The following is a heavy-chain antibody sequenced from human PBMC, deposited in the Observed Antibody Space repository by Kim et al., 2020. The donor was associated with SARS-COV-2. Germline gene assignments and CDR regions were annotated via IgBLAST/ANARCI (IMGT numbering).Heavy chain of an antibody. CDR3: AKRAAHFFAD. D-gene: IGHD6-25*01. Sequence: GGSLRLSCAASGFTFSSYAMSWVRQAPGKGLEWVSLILSSGDATYYADSVKGRFTISRDNSKNTLYLQMNSLRAEDTAVYFCAKRAAHFFADWGQGTLVTVSS. V-gene: IGHV3-23*01. CDR2: ILSSGDAT. J-gene: IGHJ4*02. CDR1: GFTFSSYA.